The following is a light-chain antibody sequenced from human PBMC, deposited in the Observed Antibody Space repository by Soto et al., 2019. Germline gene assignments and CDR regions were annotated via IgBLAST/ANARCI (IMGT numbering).Light chain of an antibody. J-gene: IGLJ1*01. CDR1: SSNIGRNT. V-gene: IGLV1-44*01. CDR2: TNN. Sequence: QSVLTQPPSASGTPGQRVTISCSGSSSNIGRNTVNWYQQVPGTAPKLLIYTNNQQPSGIPDRFSGSKSGTSASLAISGLQSDDEADYYCVAWDDSLSAYVFGTGTKLTVL. CDR3: VAWDDSLSAYV.